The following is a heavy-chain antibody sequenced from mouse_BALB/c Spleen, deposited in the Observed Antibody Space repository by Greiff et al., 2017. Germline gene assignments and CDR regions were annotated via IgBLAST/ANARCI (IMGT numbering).Heavy chain of an antibody. CDR3: AEGDYGSSYAMDY. J-gene: IGHJ4*01. CDR1: GFTFSSFG. Sequence: EVKLVESGGGLVQPGGSRKLSCAASGFTFSSFGMHWVRQAPEKGLEWVAYISSGSSTIYYADTVKGRFTISRDNPKNTLFLQMTSLRSEDTAMYYCAEGDYGSSYAMDYWGQGTSVTVSS. V-gene: IGHV5-17*02. D-gene: IGHD1-1*01. CDR2: ISSGSSTI.